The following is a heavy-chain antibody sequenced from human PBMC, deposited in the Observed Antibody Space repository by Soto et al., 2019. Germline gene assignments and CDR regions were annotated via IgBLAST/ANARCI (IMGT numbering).Heavy chain of an antibody. Sequence: SLNLYCKASGGTLSRYPIGWGRQDPGQGLEWMGGIIPIFGTANYAQKFQGRVTITADKSTSTAYMELSSLRSEDTAVYYCARDQESSRGYYLTGNPYYYYGMDVWGQGTTVTVSS. V-gene: IGHV1-69*06. CDR2: IIPIFGTA. CDR1: GGTLSRYP. CDR3: ARDQESSRGYYLTGNPYYYYGMDV. D-gene: IGHD1-20*01. J-gene: IGHJ6*02.